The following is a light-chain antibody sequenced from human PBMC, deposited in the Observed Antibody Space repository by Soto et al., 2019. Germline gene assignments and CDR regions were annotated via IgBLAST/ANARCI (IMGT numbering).Light chain of an antibody. CDR3: QQYSTYPWT. J-gene: IGKJ1*01. CDR1: QSISSY. Sequence: IQMTQSPSSLSASVGDRVTITRRASQSISSYLNWYQQKPGKAPKVLIFDASSLESGVPSRFSGSGSATEFTLTISSLQPDDFATYYCQQYSTYPWTFGQGTKVDI. V-gene: IGKV1-5*01. CDR2: DAS.